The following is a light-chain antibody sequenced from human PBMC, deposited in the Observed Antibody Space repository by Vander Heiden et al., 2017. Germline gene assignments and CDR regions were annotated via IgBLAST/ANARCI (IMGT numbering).Light chain of an antibody. Sequence: DIQMTQSPSSLSASVGDRDTITCRASQGISNYLAWYQQKPGKVPKLLIYAASTLQSGVPARFSGSGSGTEFTLTISSLRPEDVATYYCQKYKSFPRGVTFGPGTKVDIK. V-gene: IGKV1-27*01. J-gene: IGKJ3*01. CDR1: QGISNY. CDR2: AAS. CDR3: QKYKSFPRGVT.